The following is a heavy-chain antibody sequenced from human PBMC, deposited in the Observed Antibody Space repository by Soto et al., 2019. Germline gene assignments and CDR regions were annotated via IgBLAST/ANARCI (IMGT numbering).Heavy chain of an antibody. CDR2: IWYDGSNK. CDR3: ARGGGSGYDPLDY. V-gene: IGHV3-33*01. Sequence: QVQLVESGGGVVQPGRSLRLSCAASGFTFSSYGMHWVRQAPGKGLEWVAVIWYDGSNKYYADSVKGRFTISRDNSKNPLYLQTNSLRAEHTAVYYCARGGGSGYDPLDYWGQGTLVTVSS. J-gene: IGHJ4*02. CDR1: GFTFSSYG. D-gene: IGHD5-12*01.